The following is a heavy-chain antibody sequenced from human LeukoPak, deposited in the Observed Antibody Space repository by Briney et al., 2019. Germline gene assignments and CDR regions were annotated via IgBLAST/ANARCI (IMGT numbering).Heavy chain of an antibody. CDR2: INHSGST. CDR3: ARGSEYCGGDCYSRRFDY. V-gene: IGHV4-34*01. Sequence: SETLSLTCAVYGGSLSGYYWSWIRQPPGKGLEWIGEINHSGSTNYNPSLKSRVTISVDTSKNQFSLKLSSVTAADTAVYYCARGSEYCGGDCYSRRFDYWGQGTLVTVSS. D-gene: IGHD2-21*02. J-gene: IGHJ4*02. CDR1: GGSLSGYY.